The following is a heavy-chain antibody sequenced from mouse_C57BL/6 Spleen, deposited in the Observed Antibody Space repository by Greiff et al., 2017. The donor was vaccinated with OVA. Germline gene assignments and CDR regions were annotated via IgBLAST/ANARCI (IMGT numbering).Heavy chain of an antibody. CDR1: GYSITSGYY. V-gene: IGHV3-6*01. CDR3: ARAYYDYYFDY. Sequence: EVKLMESGPGLVKPSQSLSLTCSVTGYSITSGYYWNWIRQFPGNKLEWMGYISYDGSNNYNPSLKNRISITRDTSKNQFFLKLNSVTTEDTATYYCARAYYDYYFDYWGQGTTLTVSS. D-gene: IGHD2-4*01. CDR2: ISYDGSN. J-gene: IGHJ2*01.